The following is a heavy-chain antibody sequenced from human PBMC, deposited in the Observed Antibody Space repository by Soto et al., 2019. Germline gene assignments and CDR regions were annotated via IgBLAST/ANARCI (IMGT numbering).Heavy chain of an antibody. V-gene: IGHV1-69*02. CDR2: IIPILGIA. J-gene: IGHJ4*02. D-gene: IGHD3-3*01. CDR3: AIKGGAITIFGAGKLDY. CDR1: GGTFSSYT. Sequence: ASVKVSCKASGGTFSSYTISWVRQAPGQGLEWMGRIIPILGIANYAQKFQGRVTITADKSTSTAYMELSSLRSEDTAVYYCAIKGGAITIFGAGKLDYWGQGTLVTVSS.